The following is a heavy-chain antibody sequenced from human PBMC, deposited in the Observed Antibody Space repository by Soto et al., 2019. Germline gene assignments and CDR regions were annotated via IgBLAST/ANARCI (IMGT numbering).Heavy chain of an antibody. V-gene: IGHV4-34*01. CDR2: INHRGRT. J-gene: IGHJ4*02. D-gene: IGHD2-21*02. CDR1: DESFIGYF. CDR3: ARGNVKATAYFDA. Sequence: QVELQQWGPGLVKPSETLSLACTIHDESFIGYFWSWIRQSPEKGLEWIGEINHRGRTSYNLSLRSSVTISVDTSKNQFSLKVTSVTAADTAVYYCARGNVKATAYFDAWGEGSPVIVSS.